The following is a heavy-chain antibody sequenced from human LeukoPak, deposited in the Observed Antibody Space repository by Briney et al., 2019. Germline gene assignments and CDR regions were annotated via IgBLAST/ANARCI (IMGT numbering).Heavy chain of an antibody. Sequence: ASVKVSCKASGYTFIDYFIHWVRQAPGQGLEWMGIINPSNGDTFYTQKFQGRVTMTRDTSTSTVYMELSSLRSEGTAVFYCATVGYSQFFDYWGQGTLVTVSS. CDR1: GYTFIDYF. CDR2: INPSNGDT. V-gene: IGHV1-46*01. J-gene: IGHJ4*02. D-gene: IGHD5-18*01. CDR3: ATVGYSQFFDY.